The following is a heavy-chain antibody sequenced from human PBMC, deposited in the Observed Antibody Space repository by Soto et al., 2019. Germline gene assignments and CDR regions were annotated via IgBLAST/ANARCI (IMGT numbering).Heavy chain of an antibody. D-gene: IGHD2-15*01. CDR1: GFTFSNYA. CDR3: AKAMTTSWTLSA. Sequence: GGSLRLSCAASGFTFSNYAMSWVRQAPGKGLEWVSGISGSGGSTYYTDSVKGRFTISRDNSKNTLYLQMNSLRAEDTAVYYCAKAMTTSWTLSASGHGTLVTVPS. J-gene: IGHJ5*01. CDR2: ISGSGGST. V-gene: IGHV3-23*01.